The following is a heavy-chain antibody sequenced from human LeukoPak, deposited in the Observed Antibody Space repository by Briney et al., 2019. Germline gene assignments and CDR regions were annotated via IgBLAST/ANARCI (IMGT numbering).Heavy chain of an antibody. V-gene: IGHV3-21*01. CDR2: ISSSSSYI. D-gene: IGHD3-22*01. Sequence: PGGSLRLSCAASGFTFSSYSMNWVRQAPGKGLEWVSSISSSSSYIYYADSVKGRFTISRDNAKNSLYLQMNSLRAEDTAVYYCASGYDSSGYYYNYWGQGTLVTVSS. CDR3: ASGYDSSGYYYNY. J-gene: IGHJ4*02. CDR1: GFTFSSYS.